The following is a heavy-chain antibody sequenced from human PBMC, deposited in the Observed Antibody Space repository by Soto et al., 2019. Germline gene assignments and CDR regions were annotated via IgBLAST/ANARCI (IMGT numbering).Heavy chain of an antibody. V-gene: IGHV3-30*18. D-gene: IGHD3-16*01. CDR2: ISYDGSNK. J-gene: IGHJ4*02. Sequence: QVQLVESGGGVVQPGRSLRLSCAASGFTFSSYGMHWVRQAPGKGLEWVAVISYDGSNKYYADSVKGRFTISRDNSKNTLYLQMNSLRAEDTAVYYCAKELPEDDYVWGSSFDYWGQGTLVTVSS. CDR3: AKELPEDDYVWGSSFDY. CDR1: GFTFSSYG.